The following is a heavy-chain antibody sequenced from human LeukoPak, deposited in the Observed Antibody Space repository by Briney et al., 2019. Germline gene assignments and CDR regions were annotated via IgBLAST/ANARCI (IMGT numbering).Heavy chain of an antibody. CDR3: ARVLRVWAMDTALDY. V-gene: IGHV3-30-3*01. J-gene: IGHJ4*02. CDR1: GFIFANYA. CDR2: ISYDGATS. D-gene: IGHD5-18*01. Sequence: PGGSLRLSCAASGFIFANYAMHWVRQAPGKGLEWVSLISYDGATSFYADSMKGRFTVSRDNSKNTLYLQMNSLRAEDTAVYYCARVLRVWAMDTALDYWGQGTLVTVSS.